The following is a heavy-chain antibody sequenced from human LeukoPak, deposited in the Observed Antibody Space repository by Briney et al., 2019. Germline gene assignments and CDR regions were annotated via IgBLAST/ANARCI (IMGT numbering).Heavy chain of an antibody. Sequence: GASVKVSCKASGYTFTSYYMHWVRQAPGQGLEWMGIINPSGGSTSYAQKFQGRVTMTRDMSTSTAYMELSSLRSEDTAVYYCARVRGGVIIADAFDIWGQGTMVTVSS. CDR3: ARVRGGVIIADAFDI. CDR2: INPSGGST. V-gene: IGHV1-46*01. D-gene: IGHD3-10*01. CDR1: GYTFTSYY. J-gene: IGHJ3*02.